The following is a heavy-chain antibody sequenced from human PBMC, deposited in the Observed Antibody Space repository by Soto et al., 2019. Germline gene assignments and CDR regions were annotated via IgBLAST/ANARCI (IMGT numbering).Heavy chain of an antibody. J-gene: IGHJ4*02. V-gene: IGHV3-23*01. CDR1: GFTFSSFA. CDR3: AKDLGSSGWVAHFDY. CDR2: VSASGGRT. Sequence: EVQLFESGGGLVQPGGSPRLSCAASGFTFSSFAMSWVRQVPGRGLEWVSSVSASGGRTYFANSVKGRFTISRDNSKNTLYLQMNSLRAEDTAVYYCAKDLGSSGWVAHFDYWGQGTLVTVSS. D-gene: IGHD6-19*01.